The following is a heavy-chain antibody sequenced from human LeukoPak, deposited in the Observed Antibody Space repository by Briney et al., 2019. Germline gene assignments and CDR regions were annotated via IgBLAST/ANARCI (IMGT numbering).Heavy chain of an antibody. CDR1: GFTFSSYW. J-gene: IGHJ4*02. Sequence: GSLRLSCAASGFTFSSYWMHWVRQAPGKGLVWVSRINTDGSSTSYADSVKGRFTISRDNAKNTLYLQMNSLRAEDTAVYYCARDIYDWNDAFDYWGQGTLVTVSS. CDR3: ARDIYDWNDAFDY. D-gene: IGHD1-20*01. CDR2: INTDGSST. V-gene: IGHV3-74*01.